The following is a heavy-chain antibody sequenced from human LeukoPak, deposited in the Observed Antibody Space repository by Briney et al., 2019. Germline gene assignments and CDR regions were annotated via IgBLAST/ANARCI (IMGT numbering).Heavy chain of an antibody. V-gene: IGHV3-7*01. J-gene: IGHJ4*02. D-gene: IGHD4-11*01. CDR1: GFIFSTSW. CDR2: INLDGSEK. Sequence: GGSLRLSCTASGFIFSTSWMTWVRQAPGKGLEWVANINLDGSEKYYADSVKGRFTISRDNAKSSLYLQMNGLRAEDTAVYYCARDSRQQLFDYWGQGTLVTVSS. CDR3: ARDSRQQLFDY.